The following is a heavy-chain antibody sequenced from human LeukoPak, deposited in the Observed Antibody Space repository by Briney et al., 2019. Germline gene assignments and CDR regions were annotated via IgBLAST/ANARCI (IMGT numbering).Heavy chain of an antibody. CDR1: GYTFTSYD. CDR2: MNPNSGNT. CDR3: ARGRGHILGYCSSTSCYRPDYYYYMDV. J-gene: IGHJ6*03. Sequence: GASVKVSCKASGYTFTSYDINWVRQATGQGLEWMGWMNPNSGNTGYAQKFQGRVTMNRNTSISTAYMDLSSLRSEDTAVYYCARGRGHILGYCSSTSCYRPDYYYYMDVWGKGTTVTVSS. V-gene: IGHV1-8*01. D-gene: IGHD2-2*01.